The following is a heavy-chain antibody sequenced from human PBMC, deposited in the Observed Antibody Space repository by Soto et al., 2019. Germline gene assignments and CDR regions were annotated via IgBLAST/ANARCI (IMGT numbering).Heavy chain of an antibody. CDR3: ARDGRAFSIFGETMDV. J-gene: IGHJ6*02. V-gene: IGHV1-18*04. Sequence: ASVKVSCKASGYTFSDYYMHWVRQAPGQGLECMGWISAYSGDTKYAQRFQDRLTVTTDPSTTTAYMELRSLRSDDTAVYYCARDGRAFSIFGETMDVWGQGTTVTVSS. D-gene: IGHD3-3*01. CDR1: GYTFSDYY. CDR2: ISAYSGDT.